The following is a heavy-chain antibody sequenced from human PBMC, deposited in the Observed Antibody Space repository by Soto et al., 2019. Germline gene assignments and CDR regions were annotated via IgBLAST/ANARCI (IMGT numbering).Heavy chain of an antibody. CDR2: ISASGGST. CDR1: GFTFSNYA. Sequence: EVQLLESGGGLVQPGGSLRLSCAASGFTFSNYAMSWVRQAPGKGLEWLSSISASGGSTYYADSVKGRFTISRDNSKDTLYLQMHSLRAEDTAVYYCAKRHSSGFDYWGQGPLVTVSS. J-gene: IGHJ4*02. D-gene: IGHD6-19*01. CDR3: AKRHSSGFDY. V-gene: IGHV3-23*01.